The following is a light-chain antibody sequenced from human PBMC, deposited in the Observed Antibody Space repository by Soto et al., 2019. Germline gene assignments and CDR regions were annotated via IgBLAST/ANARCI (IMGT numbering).Light chain of an antibody. J-gene: IGLJ1*01. CDR2: DVS. V-gene: IGLV2-14*01. Sequence: QSVLTQPASVSGSPGQSITISCTRTSSDVGGYNYVSWYQQHPGKAPKLMIYDVSNRPSGVSNRFSGSKSGNTASLTISGLQAEDEADYYCSSYTSSSTDVFGTGTKLTVL. CDR3: SSYTSSSTDV. CDR1: SSDVGGYNY.